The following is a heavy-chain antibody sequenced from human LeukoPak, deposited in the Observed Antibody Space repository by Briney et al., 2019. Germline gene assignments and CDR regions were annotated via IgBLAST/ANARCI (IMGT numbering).Heavy chain of an antibody. CDR1: GGSISSSNW. CDR3: AGGPNKYPGWYYFDY. Sequence: SETLSLTCAVSGGSISSSNWWSWVRQPPGKGLEWIGEIYHSGSTNYNPSLKSRVTISVDKSKNQFSLKLSSVTAADTAVYYCAGGPNKYPGWYYFDYWGQGTLVTVSS. J-gene: IGHJ4*02. D-gene: IGHD2/OR15-2a*01. CDR2: IYHSGST. V-gene: IGHV4-4*02.